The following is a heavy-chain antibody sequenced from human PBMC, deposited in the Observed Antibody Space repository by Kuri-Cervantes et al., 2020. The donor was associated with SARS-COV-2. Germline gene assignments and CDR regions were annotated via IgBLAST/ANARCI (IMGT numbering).Heavy chain of an antibody. V-gene: IGHV3-30*03. CDR1: GFSFSSYS. CDR3: ARGGFGYDSSGYRSSLGY. D-gene: IGHD3-22*01. J-gene: IGHJ4*01. CDR2: ISYDGSNK. Sequence: GESLKISCAASGFSFSSYSMNWVRQAPGKGLEWVAVISYDGSNKYYADSVKGRFTISRDNSKNTLYLQMNSLRAEDTAVYYCARGGFGYDSSGYRSSLGYWGHGNLVTVSS.